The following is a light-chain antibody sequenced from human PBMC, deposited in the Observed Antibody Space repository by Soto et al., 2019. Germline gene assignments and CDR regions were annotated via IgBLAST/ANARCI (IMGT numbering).Light chain of an antibody. CDR1: SSNIGAGYD. CDR3: QSYDSSLSGYVV. J-gene: IGLJ2*01. CDR2: GNS. Sequence: QPVLTQPPSGSGAPGQRGSLFCNGSSSNIGAGYDVHWYQQLPGTAPKLLIYGNSNRPSGVPDRFSGSKSGTSASLAITGLQAEDEADYYCQSYDSSLSGYVVFGGGTKVTXL. V-gene: IGLV1-40*01.